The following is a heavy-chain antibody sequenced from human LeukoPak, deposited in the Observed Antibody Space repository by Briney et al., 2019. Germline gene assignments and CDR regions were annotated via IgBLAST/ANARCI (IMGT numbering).Heavy chain of an antibody. J-gene: IGHJ4*02. V-gene: IGHV4-30-4*01. CDR1: GGSISSGDYY. Sequence: SQTLSLTCTVSGGSISSGDYYWSWIRQPPGKGLEWIGYIYYSGSTYYNPSLKSRVTISVDTSKNHFSLKLSSVTAADTAVYYCARGHTVTEFDYWGQGTLVTVSS. CDR2: IYYSGST. CDR3: ARGHTVTEFDY. D-gene: IGHD4-17*01.